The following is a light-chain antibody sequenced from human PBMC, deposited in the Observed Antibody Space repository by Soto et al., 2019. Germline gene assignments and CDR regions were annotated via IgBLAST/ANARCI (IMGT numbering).Light chain of an antibody. V-gene: IGLV2-14*01. CDR1: SSDIGRYKF. CDR2: EGT. J-gene: IGLJ2*01. CDR3: SSSTNTNTLVI. Sequence: QSALTQPDSVSGSPGQSITISCTGTSSDIGRYKFVSWFQQHPGKAPKLMIFEGTNRPSGVSNRFSGSKSGNTASLTISGLQAEDEAIYFCSSSTNTNTLVIFGGGTKLTVL.